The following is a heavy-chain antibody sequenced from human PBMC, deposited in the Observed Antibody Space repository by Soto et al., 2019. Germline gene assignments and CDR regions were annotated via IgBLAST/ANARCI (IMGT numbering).Heavy chain of an antibody. CDR3: AREVKWELLRNWFDP. J-gene: IGHJ5*02. D-gene: IGHD1-26*01. Sequence: GASVKVSCKASGYTFTSYYMHWVRQAPGQGLEWMGIINPSGGSTSYAQKFQGRVTMTRDTSTSTVYMELSSLRSDDTAVYYCAREVKWELLRNWFDPWGQGTLVTVSS. V-gene: IGHV1-46*01. CDR2: INPSGGST. CDR1: GYTFTSYY.